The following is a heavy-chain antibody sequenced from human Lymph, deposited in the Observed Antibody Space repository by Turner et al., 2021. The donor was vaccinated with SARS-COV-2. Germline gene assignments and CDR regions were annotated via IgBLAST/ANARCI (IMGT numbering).Heavy chain of an antibody. CDR3: ARQTVNNWVDP. CDR2: IFYRGST. CDR1: GGSMNNNY. Sequence: QVQLQQSGPRLVKPLETLSLTCTVSGGSMNNNYWSWIRQPPGKRLEWIGFIFYRGSTNYTPSLKSRVTISVDTSENKFSLKLTSVTAADTSIYYCARQTVNNWVDPWGQGTLVTVSS. D-gene: IGHD2-21*02. V-gene: IGHV4-59*01. J-gene: IGHJ5*02.